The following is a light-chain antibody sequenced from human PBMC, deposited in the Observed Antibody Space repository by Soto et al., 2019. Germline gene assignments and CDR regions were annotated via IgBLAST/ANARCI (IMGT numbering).Light chain of an antibody. V-gene: IGLV1-40*01. CDR1: SSNIGDGYD. Sequence: QSILTQPPSLSGALGQRVAISCTGTSSNIGDGYDVHWYQQIAGTAPKLLIFGNTNRPSGVPDRFSGSKSGASASLDITGLRVAEEVDYYCRPKDKILGGRGVFGEGPRVTVL. CDR3: RPKDKILGGRGV. CDR2: GNT. J-gene: IGLJ3*02.